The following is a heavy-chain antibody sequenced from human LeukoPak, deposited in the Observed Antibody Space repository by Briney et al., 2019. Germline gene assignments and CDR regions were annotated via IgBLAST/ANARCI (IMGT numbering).Heavy chain of an antibody. V-gene: IGHV1-18*01. Sequence: ASVKVSCKASGYTFTSYGISWVRQAPGQGLEWTGWISAYNGNTNYAQKFQGRVTITADESTSTAYMELSSLRSEDTAVYYCARQTGHDVLDYWGQGTLVTVSS. D-gene: IGHD1-1*01. J-gene: IGHJ4*02. CDR1: GYTFTSYG. CDR2: ISAYNGNT. CDR3: ARQTGHDVLDY.